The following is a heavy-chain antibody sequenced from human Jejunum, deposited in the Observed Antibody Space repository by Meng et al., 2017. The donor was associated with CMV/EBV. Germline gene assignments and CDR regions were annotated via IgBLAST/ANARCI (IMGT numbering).Heavy chain of an antibody. CDR3: VRVFNYDFWDGYSDYYFDD. CDR2: IATGDRFGAKAT. J-gene: IGHJ4*02. Sequence: WVRQAPGKGLEWVAYIATGDRFGAKATDYTNSVKGRYTISRDDAKNSLYLQMNSLRAEDTAVYYCVRVFNYDFWDGYSDYYFDDWGQGTLVTVSS. D-gene: IGHD3-3*01. V-gene: IGHV3-48*03.